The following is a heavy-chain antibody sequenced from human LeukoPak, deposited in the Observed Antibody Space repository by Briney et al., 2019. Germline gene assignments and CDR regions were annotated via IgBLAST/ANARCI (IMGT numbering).Heavy chain of an antibody. J-gene: IGHJ6*03. V-gene: IGHV1-69*05. CDR2: IIPIFDTA. CDR3: ARSPYIVVVPAALQDYYYMDV. CDR1: GGTFSSYA. Sequence: GSSVKVSCKASGGTFSSYAISWVRQAPGQGLEWMGGIIPIFDTANYAQKFQGRVTITTDESTSTAYMELSSLRFEDTAVYYCARSPYIVVVPAALQDYYYMDVWGKGTTVTVSS. D-gene: IGHD2-2*01.